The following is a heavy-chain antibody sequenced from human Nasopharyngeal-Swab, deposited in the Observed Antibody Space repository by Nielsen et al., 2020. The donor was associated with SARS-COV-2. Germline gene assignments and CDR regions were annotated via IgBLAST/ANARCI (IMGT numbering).Heavy chain of an antibody. Sequence: GESLKISCAASGFTFSSYWMTWVRQLPGKGVEWVANINQDGSEKYYVDSVKGRFTISRGNADKSLYLEMNTLRAEDTAVYFCARVADYGDKSRFQPLPYWGRGTLVTVSS. V-gene: IGHV3-7*01. CDR2: INQDGSEK. CDR1: GFTFSSYW. J-gene: IGHJ4*02. CDR3: ARVADYGDKSRFQPLPY. D-gene: IGHD4-17*01.